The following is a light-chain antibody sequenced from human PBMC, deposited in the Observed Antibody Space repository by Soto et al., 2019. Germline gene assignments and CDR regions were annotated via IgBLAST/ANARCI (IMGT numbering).Light chain of an antibody. Sequence: EIVLTQSPATLSLSPGERATLSCRASQSVSSYLAWNQQKPGQAPRLLIYDASNRATGIPARFSGSGSGTEFTLTISSLEPVDFAVYYCQQRSNWPLTFGGGTKVEIK. CDR1: QSVSSY. J-gene: IGKJ4*01. CDR2: DAS. V-gene: IGKV3-11*01. CDR3: QQRSNWPLT.